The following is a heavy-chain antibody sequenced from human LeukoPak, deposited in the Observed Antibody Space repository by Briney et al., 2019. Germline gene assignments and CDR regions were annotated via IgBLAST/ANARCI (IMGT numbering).Heavy chain of an antibody. V-gene: IGHV1-18*01. CDR2: ISAYNGNT. CDR1: GYTFTSYG. J-gene: IGHJ3*02. Sequence: ASVKVSCTASGYTFTSYGISWVRQAPGQGLEWMGWISAYNGNTNYAQKLQGRVTMTTDTSTSTAYMELRSLRAEDTAVYYCARGARQYSGNYYHSSAFDIWGQGTIVTVSS. CDR3: ARGARQYSGNYYHSSAFDI. D-gene: IGHD1-26*01.